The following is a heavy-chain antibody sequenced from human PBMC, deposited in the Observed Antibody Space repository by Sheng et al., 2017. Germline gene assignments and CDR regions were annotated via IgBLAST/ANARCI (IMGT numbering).Heavy chain of an antibody. J-gene: IGHJ5*02. V-gene: IGHV1-69*01. D-gene: IGHD2-2*01. CDR2: IIPIFGTA. CDR1: GGTFSSYA. CDR3: ARGGIVVVPAAMVRWLDP. Sequence: QVQLVQSGAEVKKPGSSVKVSCKASGGTFSSYAISWVRQAPGQGLEWMGWIIPIFGTANYAQKFQGRVTITADESTSTAYMELSSLRSEDTAVYYCARGGIVVVPAAMVRWLDPWGQGTLVTVSS.